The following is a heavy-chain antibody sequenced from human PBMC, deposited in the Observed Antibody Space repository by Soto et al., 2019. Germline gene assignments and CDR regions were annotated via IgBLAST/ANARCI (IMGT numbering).Heavy chain of an antibody. J-gene: IGHJ4*02. CDR2: ISGSGGST. Sequence: EVQLLESGGGLVQPGGSLRLSCAASGFTFSSYAMSWVRQAPGKGLEWVSAISGSGGSTYYADSVKGRFTISRDNSKNTLYLQMNSLRAEDTAVYYCAKDLGGSGSYYIGSLAAGHDYWGQGTLVTVSS. D-gene: IGHD3-10*01. CDR3: AKDLGGSGSYYIGSLAAGHDY. V-gene: IGHV3-23*01. CDR1: GFTFSSYA.